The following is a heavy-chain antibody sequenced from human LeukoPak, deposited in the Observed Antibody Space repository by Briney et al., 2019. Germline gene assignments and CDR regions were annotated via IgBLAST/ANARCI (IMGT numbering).Heavy chain of an antibody. J-gene: IGHJ5*02. V-gene: IGHV4-4*02. CDR3: IRSWNYMNWFDP. CDR1: GGFISSSNW. D-gene: IGHD1-7*01. Sequence: PSGTLSLTCAVSGGFISSSNWWTWVRQPPGKGLEWIGEIYHSGSTNYNPSLKSRVTISVDKSKNQFSLKLSSVTAADTAVYYCIRSWNYMNWFDPWGQGTLVTVSS. CDR2: IYHSGST.